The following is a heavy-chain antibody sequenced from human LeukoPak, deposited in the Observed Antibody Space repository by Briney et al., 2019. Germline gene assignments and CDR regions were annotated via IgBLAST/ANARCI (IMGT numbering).Heavy chain of an antibody. V-gene: IGHV4-4*07. D-gene: IGHD3-16*02. Sequence: SETLSLTCTVFGGSISSYYWSWIRQPAGKGLEWIGRIYTSGSTNYNPSLKSRVTMSVDTSKNQFSLKLSSVTAADTAVYYCARDNPYRGYVDYWGQGTLVTVSS. J-gene: IGHJ4*02. CDR1: GGSISSYY. CDR3: ARDNPYRGYVDY. CDR2: IYTSGST.